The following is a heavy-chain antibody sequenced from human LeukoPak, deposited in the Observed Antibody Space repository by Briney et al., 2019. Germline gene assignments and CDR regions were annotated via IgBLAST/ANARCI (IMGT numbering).Heavy chain of an antibody. CDR1: GFTFSTYS. D-gene: IGHD3-22*01. CDR2: IYAGDSST. J-gene: IGHJ4*02. CDR3: ARHPRKYYYDSSGPSDY. Sequence: GESLKISCKGSGFTFSTYSFAWVRQMPGKGLEWMGVIYAGDSSTRYSPSFQGQVTISADKSISTAYLQWSSLKASDTAMYYCARHPRKYYYDSSGPSDYWGQGTLVTVSS. V-gene: IGHV5-51*01.